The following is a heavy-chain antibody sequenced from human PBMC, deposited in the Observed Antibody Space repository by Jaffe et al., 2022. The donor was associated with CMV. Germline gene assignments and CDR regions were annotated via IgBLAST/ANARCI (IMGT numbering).Heavy chain of an antibody. D-gene: IGHD2-15*01. J-gene: IGHJ1*01. CDR2: IYYSGST. CDR3: ATGGYCSGGSCYPAEYFQH. CDR1: GGSISSGGYY. V-gene: IGHV4-31*03. Sequence: QVQLQESGPGLVKPSQTLSLTCTVSGGSISSGGYYWSWIRQHPGKGLEWIGYIYYSGSTYYNPSLKSRVTISVDTSKNQFSLKLSSVTAADTAVYYCATGGYCSGGSCYPAEYFQHWGQGTLVTVSS.